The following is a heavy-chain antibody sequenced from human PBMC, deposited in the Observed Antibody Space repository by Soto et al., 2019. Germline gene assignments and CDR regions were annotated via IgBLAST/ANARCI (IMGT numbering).Heavy chain of an antibody. CDR1: GGSFSGYY. V-gene: IGHV4-34*01. CDR2: INHSGST. D-gene: IGHD5-12*01. CDR3: ARGKWLRSSVDY. J-gene: IGHJ4*02. Sequence: SETRSLTCAVYGGSFSGYYWSWIRQPPGKGLEWIGEINHSGSTNYNPSLKSRVTISVDTSKNQFSLKLSSVTAADTAVYYCARGKWLRSSVDYWGQGTLVTVS.